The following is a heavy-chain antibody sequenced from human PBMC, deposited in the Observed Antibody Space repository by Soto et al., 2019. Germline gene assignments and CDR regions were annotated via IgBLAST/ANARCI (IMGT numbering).Heavy chain of an antibody. V-gene: IGHV3-30-3*01. D-gene: IGHD2-15*01. CDR2: ISYDGSNK. Sequence: TGGSLRLSCAASGFTFSSYAMHWVRQAPGKGLEWVAVISYDGSNKYYADSVKGRFTISRDNSKNTLYLQMNSLRPEDTAVYYCARRSAEGGAFDIWGQGTMVTVSS. J-gene: IGHJ3*02. CDR1: GFTFSSYA. CDR3: ARRSAEGGAFDI.